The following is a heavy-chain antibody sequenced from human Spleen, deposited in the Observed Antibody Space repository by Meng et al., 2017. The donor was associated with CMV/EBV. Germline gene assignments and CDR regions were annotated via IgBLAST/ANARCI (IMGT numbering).Heavy chain of an antibody. Sequence: GESLKISCAASGFTFSSYWMSWVRQAPGKGLEWVANIKQDGSEKYYVDSVKGRFTISRDNAKNSLYLQMNSLRAEDTAVYYCARGDWGLGYCSSTSCFHDAFDIWGQGTMVTVSS. CDR1: GFTFSSYW. D-gene: IGHD2-2*01. V-gene: IGHV3-7*04. CDR3: ARGDWGLGYCSSTSCFHDAFDI. CDR2: IKQDGSEK. J-gene: IGHJ3*02.